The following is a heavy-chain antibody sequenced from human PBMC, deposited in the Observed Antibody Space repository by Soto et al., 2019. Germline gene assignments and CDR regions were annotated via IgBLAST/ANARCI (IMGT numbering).Heavy chain of an antibody. CDR2: ISSTSRTK. CDR1: GFTFSTYS. Sequence: GGSLRLSCAASGFTFSTYSINWVRQAPGKGLEWVSYISSTSRTKYYADSVKGRFTISRDNSKNTLYLQMNSLRAEDTAVYYCARDYVLRYFDDPWGQGTLVTVSS. CDR3: ARDYVLRYFDDP. V-gene: IGHV3-48*01. D-gene: IGHD3-9*01. J-gene: IGHJ5*02.